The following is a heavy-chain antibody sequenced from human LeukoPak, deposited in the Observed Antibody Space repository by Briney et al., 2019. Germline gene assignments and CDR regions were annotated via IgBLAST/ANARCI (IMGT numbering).Heavy chain of an antibody. CDR3: AKACFGVVIVFDY. CDR2: FSGSGGST. D-gene: IGHD3-3*01. Sequence: PGGSLRLSCAASGFTFSTYAMSWVRQAPGKGRGWVAAFSGSGGSTYYAESVKGRFTISRDSSKNTMYLQMNSLSAEDTAVYYCAKACFGVVIVFDYWGQGTLVTVSS. J-gene: IGHJ4*02. V-gene: IGHV3-23*01. CDR1: GFTFSTYA.